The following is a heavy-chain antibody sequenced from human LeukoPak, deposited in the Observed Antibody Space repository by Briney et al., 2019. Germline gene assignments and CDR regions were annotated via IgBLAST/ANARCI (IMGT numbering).Heavy chain of an antibody. Sequence: PGESLKISCKGSGYSFTSYWISWVRQMPGKGLEWMGRIDPSDSYTNYSPSFQGHVTISADKSISTAYLQWSSLKASDTAMYYCARGGEVWYDSSGYGDYWGQGTLVTVSS. V-gene: IGHV5-10-1*01. D-gene: IGHD3-22*01. CDR1: GYSFTSYW. CDR3: ARGGEVWYDSSGYGDY. CDR2: IDPSDSYT. J-gene: IGHJ4*02.